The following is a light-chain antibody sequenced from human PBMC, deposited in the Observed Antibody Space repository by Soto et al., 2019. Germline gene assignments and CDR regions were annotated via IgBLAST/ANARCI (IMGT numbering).Light chain of an antibody. V-gene: IGLV1-40*01. CDR3: QSYDTGLHAVV. CDR2: GNI. J-gene: IGLJ2*01. CDR1: SSNIGAGYD. Sequence: QSVLTQPPSVSGAPGQRVTISCTGSSSNIGAGYDLHWYQQLPGTAPKLLIYGNINRPSGVPDRFSGSKSGTSASLAITGLQAEDEADYYCQSYDTGLHAVVFGGGTKLTVL.